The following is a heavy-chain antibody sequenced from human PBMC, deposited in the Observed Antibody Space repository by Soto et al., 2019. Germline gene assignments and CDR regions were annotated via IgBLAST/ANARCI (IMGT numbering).Heavy chain of an antibody. CDR1: GFSLSTRGVG. CDR3: AHLMITYGGVSGEDAFDM. V-gene: IGHV2-5*02. D-gene: IGHD3-16*01. CDR2: IYWDEDR. Sequence: QITLKESGPTLVKPTEPLTLTCTFSGFSLSTRGVGVGWIRQPPGKALEWLAVIYWDEDRRCSPSLKSRLIITKDTSKIQVFLIMTNMDPVDTATYYCAHLMITYGGVSGEDAFDMWGQGTLVTVSS. J-gene: IGHJ3*02.